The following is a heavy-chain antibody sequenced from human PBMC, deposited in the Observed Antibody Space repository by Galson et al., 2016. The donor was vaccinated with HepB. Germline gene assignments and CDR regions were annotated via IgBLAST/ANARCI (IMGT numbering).Heavy chain of an antibody. CDR2: IIPFFHTT. D-gene: IGHD3-3*01. CDR3: ARGGFWCGYDYYGRAV. J-gene: IGHJ6*02. V-gene: IGHV1-69*13. Sequence: SVKVSCKASGGILNSYAISWVRQAPGQGLEWMGGIIPFFHTTNYAQKFQGRVTITADESTTTVYMELSSLRSEDTAVYFCARGGFWCGYDYYGRAVWGQGTTVTVAS. CDR1: GGILNSYA.